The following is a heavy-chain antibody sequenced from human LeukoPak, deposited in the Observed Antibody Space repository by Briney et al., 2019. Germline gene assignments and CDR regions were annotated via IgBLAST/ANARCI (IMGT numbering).Heavy chain of an antibody. Sequence: SETLSLTCTVSGGSISSYYWSWIRQPPGKGLEWIGYIYYSGSTNYNPSLRSRVTISVDTSKNQFSLKLSSVTAADTAVYYCARDSGVGLWLRPYYFDYWGQGTLVTVSS. J-gene: IGHJ4*02. CDR2: IYYSGST. CDR3: ARDSGVGLWLRPYYFDY. D-gene: IGHD5-18*01. V-gene: IGHV4-59*01. CDR1: GGSISSYY.